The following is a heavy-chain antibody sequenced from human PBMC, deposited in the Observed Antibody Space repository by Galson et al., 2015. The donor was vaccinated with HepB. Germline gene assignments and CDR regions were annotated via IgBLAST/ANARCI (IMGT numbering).Heavy chain of an antibody. V-gene: IGHV1-69*10. CDR2: TIPILGDT. CDR3: ARGPVRFLEGEYMDV. D-gene: IGHD3-3*01. J-gene: IGHJ6*03. Sequence: SVKVSCKASGGTFSRHAISWVRQAPGQGLEWMGDTIPILGDTSYTQKLQGRVTMTTDTSTSTAYMELRSLRSDDTAVYYCARGPVRFLEGEYMDVWGKGTTVTVSS. CDR1: GGTFSRHA.